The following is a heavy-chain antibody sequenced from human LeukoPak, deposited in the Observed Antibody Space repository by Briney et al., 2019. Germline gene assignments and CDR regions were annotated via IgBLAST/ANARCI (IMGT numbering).Heavy chain of an antibody. CDR1: GFTFSSYG. V-gene: IGHV3-33*01. J-gene: IGHJ4*02. CDR3: ARSPRSGWLGPYYFDY. Sequence: GGSLRLSCAASGFTFSSYGMHWVRQAPGKGLEWVAVIWYDGSNKYYADSVKGRFTISRDNSKNTLCLQMNRLRAEDTAVYYCARSPRSGWLGPYYFDYWGQGTLVTVSS. D-gene: IGHD6-19*01. CDR2: IWYDGSNK.